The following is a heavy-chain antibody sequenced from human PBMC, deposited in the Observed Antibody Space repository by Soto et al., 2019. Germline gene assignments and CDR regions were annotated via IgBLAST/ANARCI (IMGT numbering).Heavy chain of an antibody. V-gene: IGHV1-8*01. CDR3: ARGGRIRGPGSRENWFDP. Sequence: QVQLVQSGAEVKKPGASVKVSCKASGYTFTSYDINWVRQATGQGLEWMGWMNPNSGNTGYAQKFQGRLTRTRNTSISTAYMELSSLRSEDTAVYYCARGGRIRGPGSRENWFDPWGQGTLVTVSS. D-gene: IGHD2-2*01. J-gene: IGHJ5*02. CDR2: MNPNSGNT. CDR1: GYTFTSYD.